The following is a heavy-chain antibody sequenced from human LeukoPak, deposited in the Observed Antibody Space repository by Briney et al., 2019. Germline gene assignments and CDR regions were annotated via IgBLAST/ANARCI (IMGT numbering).Heavy chain of an antibody. CDR2: IKGDGSEK. D-gene: IGHD3-22*01. CDR3: AREYFDSSGSYYGPFDY. CDR1: GFTFSGYW. V-gene: IGHV3-7*03. J-gene: IGHJ4*02. Sequence: AGGSLRLSCAASGFTFSGYWMSWVRQAPGKGLEWVANIKGDGSEKYYVDSVKGRFTISRDNAKNSLHLQMNSLRAEDTAVYYCAREYFDSSGSYYGPFDYWGQGTLVPVSS.